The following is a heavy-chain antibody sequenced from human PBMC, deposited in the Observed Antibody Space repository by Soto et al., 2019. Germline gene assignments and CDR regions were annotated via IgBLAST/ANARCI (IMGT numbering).Heavy chain of an antibody. CDR3: ARESYFGSGATVVAY. CDR1: GGSITGYY. Sequence: SETLSLTCTVSGGSITGYYWSWIRQPPGKGLEWMGYIYYSGTTSYNPSLYSRVTMSVDRSKNQFSLKVNSVTAADTAVYYCARESYFGSGATVVAYWGKGTLVTVS. V-gene: IGHV4-59*01. D-gene: IGHD3-10*01. CDR2: IYYSGTT. J-gene: IGHJ4*02.